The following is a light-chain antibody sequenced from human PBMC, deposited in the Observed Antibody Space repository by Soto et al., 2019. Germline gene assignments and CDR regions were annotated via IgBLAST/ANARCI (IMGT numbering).Light chain of an antibody. CDR3: QQYGSSPPVT. CDR1: QSVSNNY. V-gene: IGKV3-20*01. CDR2: GAS. Sequence: EIVLTQSPGTLSLSPGERATLSCRASQSVSNNYLAWYQQKPGQAPRLLIYGASNRATGIPARFSGSGSGTDFTLTISRLEPEDFAVYYCQQYGSSPPVTFGQGTKVDIK. J-gene: IGKJ1*01.